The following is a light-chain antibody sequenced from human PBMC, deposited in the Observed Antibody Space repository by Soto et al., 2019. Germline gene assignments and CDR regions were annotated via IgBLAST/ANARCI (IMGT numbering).Light chain of an antibody. CDR1: QSVSGSC. Sequence: EIVLTQSPGTLSLSPGERATLSCRASQSVSGSCLAWYQQKPGQAPRLLTYGASSRATGIPDRFSGSGSGTDFTLTISRLEPEDFAVYYWHQYGSSPFTFGPGTKVDIK. V-gene: IGKV3-20*01. CDR2: GAS. CDR3: HQYGSSPFT. J-gene: IGKJ3*01.